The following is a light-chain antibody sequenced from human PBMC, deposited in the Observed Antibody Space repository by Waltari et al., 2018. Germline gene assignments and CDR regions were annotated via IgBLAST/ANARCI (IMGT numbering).Light chain of an antibody. J-gene: IGKJ4*01. CDR3: QQAFVEVS. CDR2: GAS. Sequence: DIQITQSPSSVSASVGDRVTITCRASQSIVNWLAWYQQRPGKAPKLLIYGASNLKGGVPSRFSGSGSGTDFTLTINNLQPEDFATYYCQQAFVEVSFAGGTRVEIK. V-gene: IGKV1-12*01. CDR1: QSIVNW.